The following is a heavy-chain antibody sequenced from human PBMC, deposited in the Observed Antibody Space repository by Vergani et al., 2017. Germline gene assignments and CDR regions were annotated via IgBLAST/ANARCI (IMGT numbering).Heavy chain of an antibody. D-gene: IGHD3-10*01. CDR2: IYYGGST. V-gene: IGHV4-30-4*08. Sequence: VQLQESGPGLVKPSQTLSLTCTVSGGSISSGDYYWSWIRQPPGKGLEWIGYIYYGGSTYYNPSLKSRVTISVDTSTNQFSLKLSSVTAADTAVYYCSRGPGYYGSGSYFVDYWGQGTLVTVSS. CDR1: GGSISSGDYY. J-gene: IGHJ4*02. CDR3: SRGPGYYGSGSYFVDY.